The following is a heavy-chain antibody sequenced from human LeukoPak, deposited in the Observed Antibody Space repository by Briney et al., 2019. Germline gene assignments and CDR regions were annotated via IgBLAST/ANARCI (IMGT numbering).Heavy chain of an antibody. CDR1: GFTFSNYA. Sequence: PGGSLRLSCAASGFTFSNYAMSWVRQAPGKGLEWVSAISGGGDSSYYAGSVKGRFTISRDNSQNTLYLQMNSLRAEDTAVYYCAKGGKWDVTPFDYWGQGTLVTVSS. CDR2: ISGGGDSS. D-gene: IGHD1-26*01. CDR3: AKGGKWDVTPFDY. J-gene: IGHJ4*02. V-gene: IGHV3-23*01.